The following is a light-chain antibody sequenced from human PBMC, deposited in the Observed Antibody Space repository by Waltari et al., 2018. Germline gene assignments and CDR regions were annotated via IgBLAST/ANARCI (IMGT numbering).Light chain of an antibody. V-gene: IGKV1-33*01. J-gene: IGKJ4*01. CDR2: DTS. CDR1: QYVNKY. Sequence: DVQLTQSPSSLSASVGDSVTITCRASQYVNKYLNWYQHRPGEAPKLLTDDTSNLQAGVPSRFSGSGHGTDFSFTISSLQPEDIGTYYCQQYHHLPLTFAGGTKVAVK. CDR3: QQYHHLPLT.